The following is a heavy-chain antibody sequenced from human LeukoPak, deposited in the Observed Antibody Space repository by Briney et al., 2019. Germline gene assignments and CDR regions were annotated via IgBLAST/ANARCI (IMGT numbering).Heavy chain of an antibody. CDR1: GFTFSSYA. D-gene: IGHD5-12*01. J-gene: IGHJ4*02. V-gene: IGHV3-30-3*01. Sequence: GRSLRLSCAASGFTFSSYAMHWVRQAPGKGLEWVAVISYDGSNKYYADSVKGRFTISRDNSKNTLYLQMDSLRAEDTAVYYCARDIVATEFGGGDYWGQGTLVTVSS. CDR3: ARDIVATEFGGGDY. CDR2: ISYDGSNK.